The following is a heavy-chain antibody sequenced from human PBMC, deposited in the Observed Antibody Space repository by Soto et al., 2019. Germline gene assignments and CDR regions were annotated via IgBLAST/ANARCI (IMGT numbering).Heavy chain of an antibody. CDR1: GYSFTSYW. D-gene: IGHD2-2*01. V-gene: IGHV5-51*01. CDR3: ARRRRGYCSSTSCRDYYYGMDV. CDR2: IYPGDSGT. Sequence: GESLKISCKGSGYSFTSYWIGLVRQMPGKGLEWMGIIYPGDSGTRYSPSFQGQVTISADKSISTAYLQWSSLKASDTAMYYCARRRRGYCSSTSCRDYYYGMDVWGQGTTVTVSS. J-gene: IGHJ6*02.